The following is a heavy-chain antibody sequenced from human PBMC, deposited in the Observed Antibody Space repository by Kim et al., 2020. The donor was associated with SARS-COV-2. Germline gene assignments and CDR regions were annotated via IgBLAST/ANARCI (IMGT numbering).Heavy chain of an antibody. J-gene: IGHJ5*02. V-gene: IGHV4-39*01. CDR3: ARNSVAATVFWFDP. Sequence: NPSLKSRVTISVDTSKNQFSLKLSSVTAADTAVYYCARNSVAATVFWFDPWGQGTLVTVSS. D-gene: IGHD2-15*01.